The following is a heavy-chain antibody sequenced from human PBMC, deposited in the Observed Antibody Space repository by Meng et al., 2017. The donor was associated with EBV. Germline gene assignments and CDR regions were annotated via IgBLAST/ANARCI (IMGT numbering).Heavy chain of an antibody. CDR2: VETKTSKYAT. D-gene: IGHD3-16*01. Sequence: VGLVEFGGGLGRRGGALKLSCGASGFIVRDSAMHWVRQASGKGLEWVGRVETKTSKYATAYAASVKGRFSVSRDDSKNMVFLEMNSLKTEDTARYYCWGDLNYGSYWGQGTLVTVSS. CDR3: WGDLNYGSY. J-gene: IGHJ4*02. CDR1: GFIVRDSA. V-gene: IGHV3-73*01.